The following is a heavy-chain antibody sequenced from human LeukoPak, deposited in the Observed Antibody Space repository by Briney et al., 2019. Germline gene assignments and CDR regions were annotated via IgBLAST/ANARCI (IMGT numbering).Heavy chain of an antibody. CDR1: DFSFSDST. V-gene: IGHV3-7*01. CDR2: MKEDGSDE. J-gene: IGHJ4*02. Sequence: AGGSLRLSCAAFDFSFSDSTMSWVRQAAGKGLEWVAKMKEDGSDEKYVDSVKGRFTISRDNAKNSLYLQMNSLRAEDTAVYYCARGGTNFDYWGQGTLVTVSS. D-gene: IGHD3-16*01. CDR3: ARGGTNFDY.